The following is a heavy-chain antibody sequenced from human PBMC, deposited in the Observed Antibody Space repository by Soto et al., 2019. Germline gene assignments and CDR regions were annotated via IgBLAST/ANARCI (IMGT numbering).Heavy chain of an antibody. Sequence: GGSLRLSCAASGFTFSSYSMNWVRQAPGKGLEWVSYISSSSSTIYYADSVKGRFTISRDNAKNSLYLQMNSLRAEDTAVYYCARGSVYFNWTDDSLYFDYWGQGTLVTVS. D-gene: IGHD1-20*01. CDR2: ISSSSSTI. J-gene: IGHJ4*02. CDR1: GFTFSSYS. CDR3: ARGSVYFNWTDDSLYFDY. V-gene: IGHV3-48*01.